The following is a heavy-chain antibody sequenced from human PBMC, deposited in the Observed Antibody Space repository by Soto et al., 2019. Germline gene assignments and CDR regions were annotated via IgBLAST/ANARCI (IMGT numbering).Heavy chain of an antibody. CDR2: IYPGDSDS. J-gene: IGHJ6*03. D-gene: IGHD3-10*01. V-gene: IGHV5-51*01. Sequence: GESLKISCKGSGYSFTSYWIGWVRQMPGKGLEWMGSIYPGDSDSRYGPSFQGQGTISADKSISTAYLQWSSLKASDTALYYCARRMGLSMVRGVIPGMYYYMDVRGKGTTVTVS. CDR1: GYSFTSYW. CDR3: ARRMGLSMVRGVIPGMYYYMDV.